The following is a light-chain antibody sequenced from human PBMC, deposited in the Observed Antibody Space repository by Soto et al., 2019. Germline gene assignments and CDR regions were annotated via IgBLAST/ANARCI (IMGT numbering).Light chain of an antibody. V-gene: IGKV2-28*01. Sequence: DIVMTQSPLSLTVTPGEPASISCRPSQSLLDKKEYNLLYWCRQKPWQSPQLLSYLGSSRASGGTGRFSCSGPGTGFTPTISRVPAEAAGGYQRTQSLLTLPPYGQGKKL. CDR3: TQSLLTLPP. CDR2: LGS. CDR1: QSLLDKKEYNL. J-gene: IGKJ1*01.